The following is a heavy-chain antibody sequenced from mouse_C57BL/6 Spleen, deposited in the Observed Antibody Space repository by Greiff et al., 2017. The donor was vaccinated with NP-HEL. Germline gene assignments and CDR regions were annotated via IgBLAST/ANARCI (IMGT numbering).Heavy chain of an antibody. CDR1: GYTFTSYW. J-gene: IGHJ3*01. V-gene: IGHV1-69*01. CDR2: IDPSDSYT. CDR3: ARVGLNAY. Sequence: QVQLKQPGAELVMPGASVKLSCKASGYTFTSYWMHWVKQRPGQGLEWIGEIDPSDSYTNYNQKFKGKSTLTVDKSSSTAYMQLSSLTSEDSAVYYCARVGLNAYWGQGTLVTVSA. D-gene: IGHD4-1*01.